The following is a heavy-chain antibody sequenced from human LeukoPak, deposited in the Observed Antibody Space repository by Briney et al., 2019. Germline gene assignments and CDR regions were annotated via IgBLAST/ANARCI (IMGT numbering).Heavy chain of an antibody. CDR1: GGSLTGYF. CDR3: ARGDGYCTSTSCYALDY. Sequence: PSETLSLTCAVSGGSLTGYFWTWIRQPPGKGLEWIGHFYYSGSTNYNPSLKSRVTISVDTSKNQFSLKLSSVTAADTAVYYCARGDGYCTSTSCYALDYWGQGTLVTVSS. V-gene: IGHV4-59*12. J-gene: IGHJ4*02. D-gene: IGHD2-2*03. CDR2: FYYSGST.